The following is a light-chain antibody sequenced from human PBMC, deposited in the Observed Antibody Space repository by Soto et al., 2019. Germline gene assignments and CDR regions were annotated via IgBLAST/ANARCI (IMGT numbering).Light chain of an antibody. CDR2: AAS. J-gene: IGKJ1*01. CDR1: QTVSTY. CDR3: QQTSSSPWT. Sequence: DILMAQXPXSLXAXXXNIFTXXXRTSQTVSTYLNWYQHKPGRGPTLLIYAASSLQSGVPSRFSGSGSGTDFTLTIGSLQPEDFATYYCQQTSSSPWTFGQGTKVDIK. V-gene: IGKV1-39*01.